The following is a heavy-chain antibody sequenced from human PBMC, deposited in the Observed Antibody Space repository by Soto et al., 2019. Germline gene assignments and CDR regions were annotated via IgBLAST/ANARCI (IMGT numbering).Heavy chain of an antibody. CDR3: ARGRYCSGGSCYSFYSVGMDV. CDR2: IIPIFGTA. CDR1: GGTFCSYA. Sequence: QVQLVQSGAEVKKPGSSVKFSCKASGGTFCSYAISWVRQAPGQGLDWMGGIIPIFGTANYAQKFQGRVTITADESTSTAYMDLSSLRSEDTAVYYCARGRYCSGGSCYSFYSVGMDVWGQGTTGTGSS. J-gene: IGHJ6*02. V-gene: IGHV1-69*01. D-gene: IGHD2-15*01.